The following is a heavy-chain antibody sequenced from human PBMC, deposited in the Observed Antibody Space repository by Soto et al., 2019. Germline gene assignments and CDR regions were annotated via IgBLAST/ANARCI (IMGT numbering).Heavy chain of an antibody. CDR3: ARLAGYGLDV. J-gene: IGHJ6*02. D-gene: IGHD3-10*01. V-gene: IGHV4-38-2*01. CDR1: VYSISSCYY. Sequence: SETLSLTCAVSVYSISSCYYWGGSRQPPGKGLEWIGSIYHSGSTYNNPYLKSRVTISVDTSKNQFSLKLSSVTAADTAVYYCARLAGYGLDVWDQGTTVTVSS. CDR2: IYHSGST.